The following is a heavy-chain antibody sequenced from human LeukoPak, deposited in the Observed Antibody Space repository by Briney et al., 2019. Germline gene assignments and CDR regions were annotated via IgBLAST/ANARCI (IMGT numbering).Heavy chain of an antibody. V-gene: IGHV1-18*01. Sequence: ASVKVSCKASGGTFNSSGISWVRQAPGQGLEWMGWISAYNGNTNYAQKLQGRVTMTTDTSTSTAYMELRSLRSDDTAVYYCARASGSYPPYYYYGMDVWGQGTTVTVSS. D-gene: IGHD1-26*01. CDR2: ISAYNGNT. CDR3: ARASGSYPPYYYYGMDV. J-gene: IGHJ6*02. CDR1: GGTFNSSG.